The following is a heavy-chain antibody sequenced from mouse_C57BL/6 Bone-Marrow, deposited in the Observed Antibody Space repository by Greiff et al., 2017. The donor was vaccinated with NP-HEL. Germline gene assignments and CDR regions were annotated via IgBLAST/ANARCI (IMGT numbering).Heavy chain of an antibody. Sequence: QVQLKQPGAELVKPGASVKMSCKASGYTFTSYWITWVKQRPGQGLEWIGDIYPGSGSTNYNEKFKSKATLTVDTSSSTAYMQLSSLTSEDSAVYYCARSYDGYLYYFDYWGQGTTLTVSS. V-gene: IGHV1-55*01. J-gene: IGHJ2*01. CDR3: ARSYDGYLYYFDY. CDR1: GYTFTSYW. D-gene: IGHD2-3*01. CDR2: IYPGSGST.